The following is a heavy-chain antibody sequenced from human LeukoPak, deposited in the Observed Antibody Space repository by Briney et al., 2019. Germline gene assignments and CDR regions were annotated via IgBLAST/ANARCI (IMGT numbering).Heavy chain of an antibody. CDR1: GFTVNSNY. D-gene: IGHD3-10*01. CDR2: IYSGGTT. V-gene: IGHV3-53*01. CDR3: ARGFNRGFDP. Sequence: PGGSLRLSCAGSGFTVNSNYWSWVRQAPGKGLEWVSVIYSGGTTYYADSVKGRFTFSRDNSKNMLHLQMNSLRAEDTAVYYCARGFNRGFDPWGQGTLVIVSS. J-gene: IGHJ5*02.